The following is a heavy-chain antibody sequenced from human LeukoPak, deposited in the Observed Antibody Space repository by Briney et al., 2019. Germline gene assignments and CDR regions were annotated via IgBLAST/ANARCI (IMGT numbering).Heavy chain of an antibody. CDR2: ISTTGGST. CDR1: RFTFSSYV. CDR3: ARDLSGVTGYTYGRGIDY. V-gene: IGHV3-23*01. J-gene: IGHJ4*02. D-gene: IGHD5-18*01. Sequence: GGSLRLSCGASRFTFSSYVMSWVRQAPGKGLERVSTISTTGGSTYYADSVKGRFTISRDNSKDTLYLQMNSLRAEDTAVYYCARDLSGVTGYTYGRGIDYWGQGTLVTVSS.